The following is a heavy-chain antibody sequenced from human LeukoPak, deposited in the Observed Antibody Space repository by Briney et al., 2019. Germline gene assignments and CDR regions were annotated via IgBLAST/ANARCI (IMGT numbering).Heavy chain of an antibody. D-gene: IGHD1-26*01. CDR2: ISDSGGST. Sequence: GGPLRLSCAASRFTFSSYVMSWVRQAPGKGLEWVSAISDSGGSTYYADSVKGRFTISRDNSKNTLYLQMNSLRAEDTAVYYCAKRGAEVGATVAPGDYWGQGTLVTVSS. J-gene: IGHJ4*02. V-gene: IGHV3-23*01. CDR3: AKRGAEVGATVAPGDY. CDR1: RFTFSSYV.